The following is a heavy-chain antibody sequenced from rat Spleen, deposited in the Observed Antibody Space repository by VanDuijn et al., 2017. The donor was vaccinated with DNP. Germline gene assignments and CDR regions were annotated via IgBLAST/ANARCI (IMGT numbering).Heavy chain of an antibody. CDR3: ATGGAGIWFAY. J-gene: IGHJ3*01. CDR2: ISYSGST. D-gene: IGHD4-2*01. V-gene: IGHV3-1*01. CDR1: GYSITSNY. Sequence: EVQLQESGSGLVKPSQSLSLTCSVPGYSITSNYWGWIRKFPGNKLEYIGHISYSGSTNYNPALKSRLSITRDTSKNQFFLQLNSVTTEDTATYYCATGGAGIWFAYWGQGTLVTVSS.